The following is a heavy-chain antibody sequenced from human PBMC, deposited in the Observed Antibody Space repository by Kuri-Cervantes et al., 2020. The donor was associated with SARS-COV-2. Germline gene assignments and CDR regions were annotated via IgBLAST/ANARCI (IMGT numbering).Heavy chain of an antibody. D-gene: IGHD7-27*01. Sequence: GGSLRLSCAASGFTFSSYSMNWVRQAPGKGLEWVSSISSSSSYIYYADSVKGRFTISRDNAKNSLYLQMNSLRAEDTAVYYCARGRRLPRLGIPGGAFDIWGQGTMVTVSS. J-gene: IGHJ3*02. CDR2: ISSSSSYI. V-gene: IGHV3-21*01. CDR3: ARGRRLPRLGIPGGAFDI. CDR1: GFTFSSYS.